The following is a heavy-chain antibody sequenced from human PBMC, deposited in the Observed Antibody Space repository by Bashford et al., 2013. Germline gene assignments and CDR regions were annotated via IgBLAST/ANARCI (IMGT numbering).Heavy chain of an antibody. Sequence: SETLSLTCTVSGGSISSSNWWSWLRQSPGKGLEWIGEIYHSGSTNYNPSLKSRVTISVDTSKNQFSLKLSSVTAADTAVYYCASFNSGSYSLGYWGQGTLVTVSS. CDR3: ASFNSGSYSLGY. D-gene: IGHD1-26*01. J-gene: IGHJ4*02. CDR2: IYHSGST. V-gene: IGHV4-4*02. CDR1: GGSISSSNW.